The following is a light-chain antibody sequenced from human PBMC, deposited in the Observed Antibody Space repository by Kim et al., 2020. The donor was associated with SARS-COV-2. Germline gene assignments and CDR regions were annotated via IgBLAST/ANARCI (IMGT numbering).Light chain of an antibody. CDR3: QQRSNWPYS. Sequence: FSPGQRATLACRASQSVSSSLAWYQQTPSQVLRLLIYDASNRATGIPARFSGSGSGTDFTLTISSLEPEDFAVYYCQQRSNWPYSFGQGTKLEI. V-gene: IGKV3-11*01. CDR2: DAS. J-gene: IGKJ2*03. CDR1: QSVSSS.